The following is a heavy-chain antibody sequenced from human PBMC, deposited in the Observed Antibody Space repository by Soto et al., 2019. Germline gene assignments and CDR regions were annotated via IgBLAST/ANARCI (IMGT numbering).Heavy chain of an antibody. J-gene: IGHJ4*02. Sequence: QVQLVESGGGVVQPGRSLRLSCAASGFTFSSYAMHWVRQAPGKGLEWVAVISYDGSKKYYADSVKGRFTISRDNSKNTPYLQMNSMRAEATAVYYCARELEYGAYQYYFDYWGRGSLVTVSS. CDR2: ISYDGSKK. V-gene: IGHV3-30-3*01. CDR3: ARELEYGAYQYYFDY. CDR1: GFTFSSYA. D-gene: IGHD4-17*01.